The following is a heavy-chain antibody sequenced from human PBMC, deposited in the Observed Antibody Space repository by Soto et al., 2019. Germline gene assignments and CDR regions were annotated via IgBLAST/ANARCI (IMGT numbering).Heavy chain of an antibody. CDR2: FFYSGST. J-gene: IGHJ4*02. D-gene: IGHD2-2*01. CDR1: GGSISSYY. CDR3: ATDLRYCSGTSCTRYFDN. V-gene: IGHV4-59*01. Sequence: SETLSLTCTVAGGSISSYYWSWIRQPPGKGLEWIGYFFYSGSTNYNPSLKSRVTISVDTSKNQFSLKLNSVTAADTAVYYCATDLRYCSGTSCTRYFDNWGQGTLVTVSS.